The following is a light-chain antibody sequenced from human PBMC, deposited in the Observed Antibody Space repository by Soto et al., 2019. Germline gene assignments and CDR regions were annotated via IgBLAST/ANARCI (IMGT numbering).Light chain of an antibody. Sequence: QAVVTQPPSVSGAPGQRVTISCTGSSSNIGAGYDVHWYQQLPGTAPKLLIYGNSNRPSGVSGRFSGSKSGTSASLAITGVRAEDEGDYYCQSSDSSLSGWVFGGGTKLTVL. CDR1: SSNIGAGYD. CDR2: GNS. CDR3: QSSDSSLSGWV. J-gene: IGLJ3*02. V-gene: IGLV1-40*01.